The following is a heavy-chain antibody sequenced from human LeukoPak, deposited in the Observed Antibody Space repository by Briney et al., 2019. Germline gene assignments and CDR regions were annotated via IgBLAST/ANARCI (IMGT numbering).Heavy chain of an antibody. CDR3: ARGYYDSSDFEYFQH. D-gene: IGHD3-22*01. Sequence: GASVKVSRKASGYSFTGYYIHWVRQAPGQGLEWMAWNNPNSGDTNFAQKFQGRVTMTRDTSISTVYMELSRLRSDDTAVFFCARGYYDSSDFEYFQHWGQGTLVTVSS. J-gene: IGHJ1*01. V-gene: IGHV1-2*02. CDR1: GYSFTGYY. CDR2: NNPNSGDT.